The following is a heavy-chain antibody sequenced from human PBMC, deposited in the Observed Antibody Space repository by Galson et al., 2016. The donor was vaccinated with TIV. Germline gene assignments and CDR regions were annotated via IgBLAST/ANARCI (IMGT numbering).Heavy chain of an antibody. D-gene: IGHD2-21*01. Sequence: SLRLSCAASRFTVRSNYMSWVRQPPGKGLAWVSVIYTDGRAYYADSARGRFTISTDNSKNTLYLQMNSLRSEDTAIYYCARVLGRDWAYGMDVWGQGTTVTVSS. V-gene: IGHV3-53*05. CDR3: ARVLGRDWAYGMDV. J-gene: IGHJ6*02. CDR2: IYTDGRA. CDR1: RFTVRSNY.